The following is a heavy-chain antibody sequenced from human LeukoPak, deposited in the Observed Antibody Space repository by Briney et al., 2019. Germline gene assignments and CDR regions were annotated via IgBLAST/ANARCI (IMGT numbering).Heavy chain of an antibody. Sequence: GASVKVSCKASGYTFTSYGISWVRQAPGQGLEWMGWISVYNGNTNYAENLQGRVTMTRDTSASTVYMELSSLRSEDTAIYYCARIRDGYNDAYDIWGQGTVVTVPS. D-gene: IGHD5-24*01. V-gene: IGHV1-18*01. CDR1: GYTFTSYG. J-gene: IGHJ3*02. CDR2: ISVYNGNT. CDR3: ARIRDGYNDAYDI.